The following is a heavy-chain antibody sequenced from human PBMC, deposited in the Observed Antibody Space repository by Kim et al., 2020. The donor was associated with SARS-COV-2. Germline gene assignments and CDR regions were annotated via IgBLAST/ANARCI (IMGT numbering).Heavy chain of an antibody. V-gene: IGHV3-30*01. CDR3: AGSMTAVVIGAFDI. Sequence: DYVKYRFTIARDNSKDTLYLQMNSMRAEDTAVYYWAGSMTAVVIGAFDIWGQGTMVTVSS. J-gene: IGHJ3*02. D-gene: IGHD4-17*01.